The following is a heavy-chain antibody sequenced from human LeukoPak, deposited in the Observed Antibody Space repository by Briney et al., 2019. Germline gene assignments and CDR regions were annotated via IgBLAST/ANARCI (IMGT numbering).Heavy chain of an antibody. CDR1: GFTFSSYT. Sequence: GSLRLSCAASGFTFSSYTMNWVRQAPGKGLEWVSSITSSSSYIYYADSVKGRFTISRDNAKNSLYLQMNSLRAEDTAVYYCARVDYDSSGSHDYWGQGTLVTVSS. J-gene: IGHJ4*02. V-gene: IGHV3-21*01. D-gene: IGHD3-22*01. CDR3: ARVDYDSSGSHDY. CDR2: ITSSSSYI.